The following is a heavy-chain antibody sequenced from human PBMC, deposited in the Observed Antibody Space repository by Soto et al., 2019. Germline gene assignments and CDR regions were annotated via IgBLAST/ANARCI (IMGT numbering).Heavy chain of an antibody. V-gene: IGHV3-23*01. D-gene: IGHD6-13*01. CDR2: ISGSGGST. J-gene: IGHJ4*02. Sequence: PGGSLSLSLPASGFTFSSYAMSWVRPAPGKGLEWVSAISGSGGSTYYADSVKGRFTISRDNSKNTLYLQMNSLRAEDTAVYYCAKDLEAAAGTFDYWGQGTLVTVSS. CDR3: AKDLEAAAGTFDY. CDR1: GFTFSSYA.